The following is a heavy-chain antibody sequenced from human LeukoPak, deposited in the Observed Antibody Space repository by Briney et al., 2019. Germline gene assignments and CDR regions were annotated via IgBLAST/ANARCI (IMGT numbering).Heavy chain of an antibody. D-gene: IGHD6-13*01. V-gene: IGHV4-31*03. CDR2: IYYSGST. CDR3: ASVAYSSSYVDC. CDR1: GATITSGDYY. Sequence: SQTLSLTCTVSGATITSGDYYWSWIRQHPGKGLEWIGYIYYSGSTYYNPSLKSRVTISVDTSNNQFSLKLRSVTAADTAVYYSASVAYSSSYVDCWGQGTLVTVSS. J-gene: IGHJ4*02.